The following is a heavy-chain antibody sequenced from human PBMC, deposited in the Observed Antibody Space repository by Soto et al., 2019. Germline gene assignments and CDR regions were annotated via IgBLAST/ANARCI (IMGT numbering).Heavy chain of an antibody. Sequence: SETLSLTCTVSGGSISSSSYYWGWIRQPPGKGLEWIGSIYYSGSTYYNPSLKSRVTISVDTSKNQFSLKLSSVTAADTAVYYCARHPNWESPIDFDYWGQGTLVTVSS. J-gene: IGHJ4*02. CDR2: IYYSGST. CDR3: ARHPNWESPIDFDY. D-gene: IGHD1-1*01. V-gene: IGHV4-39*01. CDR1: GGSISSSSYY.